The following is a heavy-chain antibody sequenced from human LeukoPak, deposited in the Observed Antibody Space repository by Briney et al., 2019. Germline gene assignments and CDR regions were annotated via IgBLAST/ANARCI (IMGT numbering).Heavy chain of an antibody. CDR3: ARGRRETGIVGASFDY. V-gene: IGHV4-34*01. CDR2: INHSGST. CDR1: GGSFSGYY. Sequence: SETLSLTCAVYGGSFSGYYWSWIRQPPGKGLEWIGEINHSGSTNYNPSLKSRVTISVDTSKNQFSLKLSSVTAADTAVYYCARGRRETGIVGASFDYWGQGTLVTVSS. J-gene: IGHJ4*02. D-gene: IGHD1-26*01.